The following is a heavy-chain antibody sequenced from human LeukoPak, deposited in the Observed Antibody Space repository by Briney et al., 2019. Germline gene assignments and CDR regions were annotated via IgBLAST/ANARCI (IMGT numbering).Heavy chain of an antibody. J-gene: IGHJ4*02. CDR2: IRYDGSNK. Sequence: GGSLRLSCAASGFTFSSYGMHWVRQAPGKGLEWVAFIRYDGSNKYYADSVKGRFTISRGNSKNTLYLQMNSLRAEDTAVYYCAKDPASGDFWSGYYPDYWGQGTLVTVSS. CDR1: GFTFSSYG. D-gene: IGHD3-3*01. V-gene: IGHV3-30*02. CDR3: AKDPASGDFWSGYYPDY.